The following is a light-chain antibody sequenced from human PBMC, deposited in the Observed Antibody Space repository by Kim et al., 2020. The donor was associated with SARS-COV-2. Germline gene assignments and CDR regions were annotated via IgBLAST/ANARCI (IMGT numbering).Light chain of an antibody. V-gene: IGKV4-1*01. CDR2: WAS. Sequence: DIVMTQSPDSLAASLGERATINCKSSQTVLSNSNNKNYLAWYQQKPGQPPNLLIYWASTRESGVPDRFSGSGSGTDFTLTISSLQAEDVAVYYCQQYYSAPLTFGQGTKVDIK. CDR3: QQYYSAPLT. CDR1: QTVLSNSNNKNY. J-gene: IGKJ1*01.